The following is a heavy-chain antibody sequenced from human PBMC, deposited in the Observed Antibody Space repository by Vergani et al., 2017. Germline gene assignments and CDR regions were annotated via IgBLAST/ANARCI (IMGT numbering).Heavy chain of an antibody. CDR1: GFTVSSNY. CDR3: ARGSYSSSWYGSYYYYMDV. D-gene: IGHD6-13*01. J-gene: IGHJ6*03. Sequence: EVQLVESGGGLIQPGGSLRLSCAAFGFTVSSNYMSWVRQAPGKGLEWVSVIYSGGSTYYADSVKGRFTISRDNSKNTLYLQMNSLRAEDTALYYCARGSYSSSWYGSYYYYMDVWGKGTTVTVSS. V-gene: IGHV3-53*01. CDR2: IYSGGST.